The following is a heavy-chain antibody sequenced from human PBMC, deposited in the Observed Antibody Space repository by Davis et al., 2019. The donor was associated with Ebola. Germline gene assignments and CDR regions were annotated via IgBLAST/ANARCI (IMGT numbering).Heavy chain of an antibody. CDR3: TRHNGVTGDDAFDI. J-gene: IGHJ3*02. D-gene: IGHD7-27*01. CDR1: GFTFSGSA. V-gene: IGHV3-73*01. Sequence: GESLKISCAASGFTFSGSAMHWVRQASGKGLEWVGRIRSKANSYATAYAASVKGRFTISRDDSKNTAYLQMNSLKTEDTAVYYCTRHNGVTGDDAFDIWGQGTMVTVSS. CDR2: IRSKANSYAT.